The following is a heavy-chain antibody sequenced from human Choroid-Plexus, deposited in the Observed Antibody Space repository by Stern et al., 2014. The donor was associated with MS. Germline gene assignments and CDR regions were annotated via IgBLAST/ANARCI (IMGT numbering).Heavy chain of an antibody. CDR3: AKDRQYLTYFFDH. CDR2: GSYDGSNK. D-gene: IGHD2/OR15-2a*01. J-gene: IGHJ5*02. CDR1: GFTFGSCA. V-gene: IGHV3-30*18. Sequence: VQLVESGGGVVQPGSPLRLSCVASGFTFGSCAIHWVRQAPGKGLEWVAGGSYDGSNKYYADSVKGRFTISRDKSQNTLYIQMSSLRPEDTAVYYCAKDRQYLTYFFDHWGQGSLVTVSS.